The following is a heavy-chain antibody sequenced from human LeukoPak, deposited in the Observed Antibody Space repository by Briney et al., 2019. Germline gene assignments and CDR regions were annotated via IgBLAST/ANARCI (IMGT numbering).Heavy chain of an antibody. CDR2: IYPDDSDT. CDR1: GYSFTSYW. J-gene: IGHJ3*02. Sequence: GESLKISCKGSGYSFTSYWIVWVRQMPGKGLESMGIIYPDDSDTRYSPSFQGQVTISADKSTSTAYLQWSSLKASDNAVYYCARPVEMARLNTFHIWGQGTLVTVSS. D-gene: IGHD5-24*01. CDR3: ARPVEMARLNTFHI. V-gene: IGHV5-51*01.